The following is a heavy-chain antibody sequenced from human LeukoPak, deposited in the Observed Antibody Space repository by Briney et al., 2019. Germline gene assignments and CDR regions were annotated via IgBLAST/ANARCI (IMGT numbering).Heavy chain of an antibody. CDR3: ARDKYNWNDIFENWFDP. CDR1: GYTFTSFD. D-gene: IGHD1-1*01. CDR2: MYDNIGNT. V-gene: IGHV1-8*01. J-gene: IGHJ5*02. Sequence: ASVNVSCMPSGYTFTSFDIYWVRQATGQGLEWMGWMYDNIGNTGYTQKFQGRVIMTRNIYISTAYMELSSLRSEGWAVYYCARDKYNWNDIFENWFDPWGQATLVTVSS.